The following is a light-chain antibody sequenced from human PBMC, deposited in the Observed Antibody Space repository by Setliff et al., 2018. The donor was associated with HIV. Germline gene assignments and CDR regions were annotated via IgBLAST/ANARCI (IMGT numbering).Light chain of an antibody. CDR1: SSDVGTYNF. V-gene: IGLV2-23*02. CDR3: CSYAGSSTYV. J-gene: IGLJ1*01. Sequence: QSALAQPASVSGSPGQPITISCTGTSSDVGTYNFVSWYQQHPGKAPKLMIYDVSERPSGVSNRFSGSKSGNTASLTISGLQAEDEADYYCCSYAGSSTYVFGIGTKVTVL. CDR2: DVS.